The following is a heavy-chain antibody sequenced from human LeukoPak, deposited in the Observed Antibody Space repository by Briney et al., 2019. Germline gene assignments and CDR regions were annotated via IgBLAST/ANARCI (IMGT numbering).Heavy chain of an antibody. CDR3: ARCITGTLYFDS. Sequence: SETLSLTCTVSGGSISSYYWSWIRQPPGKGLEWIGYIYNSGNTKYNASLDSRLTLSVDTSKSQFPLRLTSVTAADTAIYYCARCITGTLYFDSWGQGTLVTVSS. J-gene: IGHJ4*02. CDR1: GGSISSYY. CDR2: IYNSGNT. D-gene: IGHD1-7*01. V-gene: IGHV4-59*01.